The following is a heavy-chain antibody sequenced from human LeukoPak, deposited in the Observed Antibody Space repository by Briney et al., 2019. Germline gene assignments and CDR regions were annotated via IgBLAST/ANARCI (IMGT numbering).Heavy chain of an antibody. Sequence: SETLSLTCTVSGGSVSSGSYYWSWIRQPPGKGLEWIGYIYYSGSTNYNPSLKSRVTISVDKSKNQFSLQLNSVTPEDTAVYYCVRLVGGDIDYWGQGTLVTVSS. D-gene: IGHD5-12*01. CDR1: GGSVSSGSYY. J-gene: IGHJ4*02. CDR2: IYYSGST. V-gene: IGHV4-61*01. CDR3: VRLVGGDIDY.